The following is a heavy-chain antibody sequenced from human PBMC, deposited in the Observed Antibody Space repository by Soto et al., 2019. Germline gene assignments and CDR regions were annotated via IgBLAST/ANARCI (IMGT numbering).Heavy chain of an antibody. Sequence: ASVKVSCKASGYTFTSYAMHWVRQAPGQRLEWMGWINAGNGNTKYSQKFQGRVTITRDTSASAAYMELSRLRSEDTAVYYCARSIVVVTALGYWGQGTLGTVSS. J-gene: IGHJ4*02. CDR3: ARSIVVVTALGY. V-gene: IGHV1-3*01. CDR1: GYTFTSYA. CDR2: INAGNGNT. D-gene: IGHD2-21*02.